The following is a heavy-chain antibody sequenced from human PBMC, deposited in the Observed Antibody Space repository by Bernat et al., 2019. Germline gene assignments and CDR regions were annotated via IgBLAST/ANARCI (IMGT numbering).Heavy chain of an antibody. CDR2: IYYSGST. V-gene: IGHV4-31*03. D-gene: IGHD3-3*01. Sequence: QVQLQESGPGLVKPSQTLSLTCTVSGGSISSGGYYWSWIRQHPGKGLEWIGYIYYSGSTYYNPSLKSRVTISVDTSKNQFSLKLSSVTAADTAVYYCARDRGDYDCWSGYYDYDAFDIWGQGTMVTVSS. CDR1: GGSISSGGYY. CDR3: ARDRGDYDCWSGYYDYDAFDI. J-gene: IGHJ3*02.